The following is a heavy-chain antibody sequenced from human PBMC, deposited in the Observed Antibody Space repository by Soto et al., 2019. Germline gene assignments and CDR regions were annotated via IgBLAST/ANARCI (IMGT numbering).Heavy chain of an antibody. CDR2: ISAYNGNT. J-gene: IGHJ4*02. D-gene: IGHD3-16*01. Sequence: ASVKVSCKASGYTFTSYDINWVRQATGQGLEWMGWISAYNGNTNYAQKLQGRVTMTTDTSTSTAYMELRSLRSDDTAVYYCARDYTINFDYLGQGTLLTVSS. V-gene: IGHV1-18*01. CDR1: GYTFTSYD. CDR3: ARDYTINFDY.